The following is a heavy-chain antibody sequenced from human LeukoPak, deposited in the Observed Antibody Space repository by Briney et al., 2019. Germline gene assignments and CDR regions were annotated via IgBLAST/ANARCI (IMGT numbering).Heavy chain of an antibody. D-gene: IGHD3-3*01. Sequence: GGSLRLSCAASGFTFSSNVMSWVRQAPGKGLEWVSAIRSSGGSTHYADSVKGRFTISRDNSKNTLYLQMNSLRAEDTAVYYCAKGRDFWSGPSSFDYWGQGTLVTVSS. CDR3: AKGRDFWSGPSSFDY. CDR1: GFTFSSNV. CDR2: IRSSGGST. V-gene: IGHV3-23*01. J-gene: IGHJ4*02.